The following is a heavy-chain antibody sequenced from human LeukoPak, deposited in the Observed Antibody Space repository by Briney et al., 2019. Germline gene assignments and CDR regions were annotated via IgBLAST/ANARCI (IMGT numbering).Heavy chain of an antibody. D-gene: IGHD6-19*01. V-gene: IGHV3-9*01. CDR1: GFTFDDYA. CDR2: ISWNSGSI. Sequence: GGSLRLSCAASGFTFDDYAMHWVRQAPGKGLERVSGISWNSGSIGYADSVKGRFTISRDNAKNSLYLQMNSLRAEDTALYYCAKVHSSGHAFDIWGQGTMVTVSS. J-gene: IGHJ3*02. CDR3: AKVHSSGHAFDI.